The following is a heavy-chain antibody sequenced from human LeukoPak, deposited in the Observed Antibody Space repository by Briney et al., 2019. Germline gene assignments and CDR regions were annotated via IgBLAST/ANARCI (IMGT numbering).Heavy chain of an antibody. CDR2: IIPIFGTA. Sequence: EASVKVSCKASGGTFSSYAISWVRQAPGQGLEWMGGIIPIFGTANYAQKFQGRVTITADKSTSTAYMELSSVRSEDTAVYYCARRGDWFDPWGQGTLVTVSS. D-gene: IGHD3-16*01. V-gene: IGHV1-69*06. CDR1: GGTFSSYA. J-gene: IGHJ5*02. CDR3: ARRGDWFDP.